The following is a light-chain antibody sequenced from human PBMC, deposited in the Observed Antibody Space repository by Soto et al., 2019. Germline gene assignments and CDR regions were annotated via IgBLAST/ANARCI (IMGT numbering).Light chain of an antibody. V-gene: IGLV1-40*01. CDR2: GNS. CDR3: QFYDSSLRGGV. CDR1: SSNIGAGYD. J-gene: IGLJ3*02. Sequence: QSVLTQPPSVSGAPGQRVTISCTESSSNIGAGYDVHWYQQLPGTAPKLLIYGNSNRPSGVPDRFSGSKSGTSASLAITGLQAEDEADYYCQFYDSSLRGGVFGGGTKLTVL.